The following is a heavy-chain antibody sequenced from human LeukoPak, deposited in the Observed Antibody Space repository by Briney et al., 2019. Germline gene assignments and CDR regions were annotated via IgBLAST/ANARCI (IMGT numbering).Heavy chain of an antibody. Sequence: GGSLRLSCAASGFTFSSYSMNWVRQAPGKGLEWVSSISSSSSYIYYADSVKGRFTISRDNAKNSLYLQMNSLRAEDTAVYYCARDSTHYYGSGSYSYGMDVWGQGTTVTVSS. J-gene: IGHJ6*02. D-gene: IGHD3-10*01. CDR2: ISSSSSYI. V-gene: IGHV3-21*01. CDR3: ARDSTHYYGSGSYSYGMDV. CDR1: GFTFSSYS.